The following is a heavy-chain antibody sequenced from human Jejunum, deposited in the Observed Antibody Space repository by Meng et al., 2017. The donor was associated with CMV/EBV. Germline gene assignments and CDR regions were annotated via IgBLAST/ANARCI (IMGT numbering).Heavy chain of an antibody. Sequence: TVSGGSIRTTGSYWGWVRQPPGKGLEWIGNIFFSGITFSNPSLKSRVTISADTSTNQFSLKLSSVTVADTAMYYCARVKYGSTNWFDPWGQGTLVTVSS. CDR2: IFFSGIT. CDR1: GGSIRTTGSY. V-gene: IGHV4-39*07. CDR3: ARVKYGSTNWFDP. D-gene: IGHD3-10*01. J-gene: IGHJ5*02.